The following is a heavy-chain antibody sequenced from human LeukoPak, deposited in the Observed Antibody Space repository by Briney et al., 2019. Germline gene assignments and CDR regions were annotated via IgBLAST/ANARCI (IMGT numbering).Heavy chain of an antibody. V-gene: IGHV1-46*01. Sequence: ASVKVSCKASGYTFTSYYMHWVRQAPGQGLEWMGIINPSGGSTSYAQKFQGRVTMTRDMSTSTVYMELSSLRSEDTAVYYCARMGITMVRGVTPFDYWGQGTLVTVSS. CDR2: INPSGGST. D-gene: IGHD3-10*01. CDR3: ARMGITMVRGVTPFDY. J-gene: IGHJ4*02. CDR1: GYTFTSYY.